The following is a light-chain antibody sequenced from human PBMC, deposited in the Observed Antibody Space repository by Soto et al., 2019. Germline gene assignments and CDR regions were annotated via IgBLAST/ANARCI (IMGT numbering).Light chain of an antibody. J-gene: IGKJ1*01. V-gene: IGKV1-5*03. CDR1: QSISSW. CDR2: KAS. CDR3: QQYNSYWT. Sequence: DIQMTQSPSTLSASVGDRVTITCRARQSISSWLAWYQQRPGKAPKLLIYKASSLESGVPSRFSGSGSGTEFTLTISSLQPDDSATYYCQQYNSYWTFGQGTKVEVK.